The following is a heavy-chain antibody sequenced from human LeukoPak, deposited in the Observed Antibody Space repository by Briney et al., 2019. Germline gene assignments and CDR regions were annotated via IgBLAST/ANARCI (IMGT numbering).Heavy chain of an antibody. V-gene: IGHV3-23*01. J-gene: IGHJ4*02. D-gene: IGHD1-26*01. CDR3: ARGVGATGPFDY. Sequence: GGSLRLSCADSRFTVSSNYMSWVRQAPGKGLEWVSAISGSGGSTYYADSVKGRFTISRDNSKNTLYLQMNSLRAEDTAVYYCARGVGATGPFDYWGQGTLVTVSS. CDR2: ISGSGGST. CDR1: RFTVSSNY.